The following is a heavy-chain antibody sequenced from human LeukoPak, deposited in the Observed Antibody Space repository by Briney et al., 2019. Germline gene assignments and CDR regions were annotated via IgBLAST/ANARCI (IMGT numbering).Heavy chain of an antibody. CDR3: AKAVWDSSGYDY. D-gene: IGHD6-19*01. CDR1: GFTFSSYA. CDR2: ISGSGGST. Sequence: GGSLRLSCAASGFTFSSYAMSWVRQAPGKGLEWVSAISGSGGSTYYADSVKGRFTISRDNPKNTLYLQMNSLRGEDTAVYYCAKAVWDSSGYDYWGQGTLVTVSS. V-gene: IGHV3-23*01. J-gene: IGHJ4*02.